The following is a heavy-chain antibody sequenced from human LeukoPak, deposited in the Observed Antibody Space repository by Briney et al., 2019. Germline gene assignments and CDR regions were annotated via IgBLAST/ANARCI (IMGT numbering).Heavy chain of an antibody. V-gene: IGHV4-30-2*01. CDR2: IYHSGST. CDR3: ARAPMVRGVIIGWFDP. J-gene: IGHJ5*02. CDR1: GGSISSGGYS. D-gene: IGHD3-10*01. Sequence: PSQTLSLTCAVSGGSISSGGYSWSWIRQPPGKGLEWIGYIYHSGSTHYNPSLKSRVTISVDRSKNQFSLKLSSVTAADTAVYYCARAPMVRGVIIGWFDPWGQGTLVTVSS.